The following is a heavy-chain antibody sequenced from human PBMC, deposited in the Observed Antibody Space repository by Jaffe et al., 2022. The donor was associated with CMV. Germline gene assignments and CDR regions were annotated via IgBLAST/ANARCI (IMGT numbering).Heavy chain of an antibody. V-gene: IGHV3-74*03. Sequence: EVKLVESGGDLVQPGGSLRLSCAASGFTFSSYWMHWVRQAPGKGLVWVSRIRYDGKRTTYAESLGGRFSISRDNAKNMLYLQIDNLRAEDAGMYYCTRSAGVTSPFEFYYGLDVWGQGTTVTVSS. D-gene: IGHD2-21*02. CDR3: TRSAGVTSPFEFYYGLDV. J-gene: IGHJ6*02. CDR1: GFTFSSYW. CDR2: IRYDGKRT.